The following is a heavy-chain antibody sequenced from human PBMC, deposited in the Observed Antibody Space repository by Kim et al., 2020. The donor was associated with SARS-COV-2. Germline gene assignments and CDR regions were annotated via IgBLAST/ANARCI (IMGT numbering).Heavy chain of an antibody. CDR3: ARGDNRPSYGWYSSSSNWIY. J-gene: IGHJ4*02. V-gene: IGHV4-34*01. D-gene: IGHD6-6*01. CDR2: ITHRVRT. CDR1: GGSFSGYY. Sequence: SETLSLTCAVYGGSFSGYYWSWIRPPPVKVLSFLCYITHRVRTNYNPSLKSRVTISVDTSKNLFSLKLSSVTAADTAVYYCARGDNRPSYGWYSSSSNWIYWGQGTLVTVSS.